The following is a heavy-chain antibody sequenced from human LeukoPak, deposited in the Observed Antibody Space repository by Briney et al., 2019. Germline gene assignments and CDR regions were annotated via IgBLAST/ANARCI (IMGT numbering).Heavy chain of an antibody. CDR1: GGSISSYY. Sequence: SETLSLTCTVSGGSISSYYWSWTRQPPGKGLEWIGYIYYSGSTNYNPSLTSRVTISVDTSKNQFSLKLSSVTAADTAVYYCARHYYDSSGYYHDYWGQGTLVTVSS. D-gene: IGHD3-22*01. CDR3: ARHYYDSSGYYHDY. J-gene: IGHJ4*02. CDR2: IYYSGST. V-gene: IGHV4-59*08.